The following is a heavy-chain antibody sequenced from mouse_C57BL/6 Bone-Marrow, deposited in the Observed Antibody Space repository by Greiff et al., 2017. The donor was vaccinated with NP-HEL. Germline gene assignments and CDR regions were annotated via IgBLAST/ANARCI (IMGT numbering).Heavy chain of an antibody. CDR1: GYTFTSYG. Sequence: VQLQQSGAELARPGASVKLSCKASGYTFTSYGISWVKQRTGQGLEWIGEIYPRSGNTYYNEKFKGKATLTADKSSSTAYMELRSLTSEDAAVYFCARGDYYGSRDYWGQGTTLTVSS. CDR2: IYPRSGNT. D-gene: IGHD1-1*01. J-gene: IGHJ2*01. V-gene: IGHV1-81*01. CDR3: ARGDYYGSRDY.